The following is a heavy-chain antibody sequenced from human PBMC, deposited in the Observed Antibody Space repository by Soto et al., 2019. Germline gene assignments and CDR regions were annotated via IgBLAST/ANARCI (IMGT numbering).Heavy chain of an antibody. Sequence: QVQLVQSGAEVKKPGSSVKVSCKASGGTFGSYAISWVRQAPGQGLEWMGGIIPIPGTANYAQKFQGRVTIAACESTSTADMELSSLRSEDTAVYYCARSQGSSTSLEIYYYYYYGMDVWGQGTTVTVSS. CDR3: ARSQGSSTSLEIYYYYYYGMDV. J-gene: IGHJ6*02. V-gene: IGHV1-69*01. D-gene: IGHD2-2*01. CDR2: IIPIPGTA. CDR1: GGTFGSYA.